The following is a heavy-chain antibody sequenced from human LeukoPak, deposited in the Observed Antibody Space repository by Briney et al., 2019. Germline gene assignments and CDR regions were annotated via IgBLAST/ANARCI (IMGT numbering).Heavy chain of an antibody. V-gene: IGHV4-59*01. J-gene: IGHJ5*02. D-gene: IGHD3-16*01. CDR1: GGSISSYY. CDR2: IYYSGST. CDR3: ARVYANWFDP. Sequence: PSETLSLTCTVSGGSISSYYWSWIRQPPGKGQEWIGYIYYSGSTNYNPSLKSRVTISVDTSKNQFSLKLSSVTAADTAVYYCARVYANWFDPWGQGTLVTVSS.